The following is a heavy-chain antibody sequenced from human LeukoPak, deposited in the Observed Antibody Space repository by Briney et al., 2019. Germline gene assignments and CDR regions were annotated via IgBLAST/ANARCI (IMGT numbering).Heavy chain of an antibody. V-gene: IGHV3-11*01. D-gene: IGHD5-12*01. CDR1: GFTFSDFY. Sequence: GGSLRLSCAASGFTFSDFYMSWIRHAPRERLEWVSYITSAGRAIYYADSVQGRFPIPRDHPRNSLYLQMNGLRAEDTAVYYCASDIVATSGDLWGQGTLVTVSS. CDR3: ASDIVATSGDL. CDR2: ITSAGRAI. J-gene: IGHJ1*01.